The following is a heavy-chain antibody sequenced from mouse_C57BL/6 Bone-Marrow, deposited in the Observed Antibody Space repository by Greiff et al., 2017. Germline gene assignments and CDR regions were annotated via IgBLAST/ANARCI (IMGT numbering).Heavy chain of an antibody. Sequence: QVQLQQPGAELVKPGASVKMSCKASGYTFTSYWITWVKQRPGQGLEWIGDIYPGSGSTNYNEKFKSKATLTVDTSSSTAYMQLRSLTSEDSAVYYCANSLLWYFDVWGTGTTVTVSS. J-gene: IGHJ1*03. CDR1: GYTFTSYW. CDR3: ANSLLWYFDV. CDR2: IYPGSGST. V-gene: IGHV1-55*01.